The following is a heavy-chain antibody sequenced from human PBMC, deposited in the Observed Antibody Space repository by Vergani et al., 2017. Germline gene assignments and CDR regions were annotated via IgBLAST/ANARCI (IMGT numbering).Heavy chain of an antibody. D-gene: IGHD3-22*01. CDR1: GGSISSGDYY. J-gene: IGHJ5*02. V-gene: IGHV4-30-4*01. Sequence: QVQLQESGPGLVKPSQTLSLTCTVSGGSISSGDYYWSWIRQPPGKGLEWIGYIYYSGSTYYNPSLKSLVTISVDTSKNQFSLKLSSVTAADTAVYYCDRGITMIVVVTSEGSWFDPWGQGTLVTVSS. CDR3: DRGITMIVVVTSEGSWFDP. CDR2: IYYSGST.